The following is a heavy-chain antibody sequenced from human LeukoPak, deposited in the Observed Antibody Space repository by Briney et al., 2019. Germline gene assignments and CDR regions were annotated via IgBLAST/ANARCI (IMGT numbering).Heavy chain of an antibody. V-gene: IGHV4-34*01. J-gene: IGHJ3*02. Sequence: SETLSLTCAVHGGSFSGYYWSWIRQPPGKGLEWIGEINHSGSTNYNPSLKSRVTISVDTSKNQFSLKLSSVTAADTAVYYCARVLEDAFDIWGQGTMVTVSS. CDR1: GGSFSGYY. CDR2: INHSGST. D-gene: IGHD1-1*01. CDR3: ARVLEDAFDI.